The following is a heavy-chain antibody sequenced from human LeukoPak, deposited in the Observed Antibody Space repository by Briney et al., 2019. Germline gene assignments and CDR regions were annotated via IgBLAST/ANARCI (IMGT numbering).Heavy chain of an antibody. CDR2: IYHSGTT. D-gene: IGHD1-26*01. V-gene: IGHV4-59*01. CDR1: GGSISSYY. CDR3: ARNIVGPRQVDY. Sequence: ASETLSLTCTVSGGSISSYYWSWIRQPPGKGLEWIGYIYHSGTTNYNPSLKSRVTIPVDTSKSQFSLKPSSVTAADTAIYYCARNIVGPRQVDYWGQGTLVTVSS. J-gene: IGHJ4*02.